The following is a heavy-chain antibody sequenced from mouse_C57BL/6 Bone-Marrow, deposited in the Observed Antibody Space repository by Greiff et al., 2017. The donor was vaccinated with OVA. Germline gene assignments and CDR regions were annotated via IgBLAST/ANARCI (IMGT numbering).Heavy chain of an antibody. CDR3: ARRRDYSYYFDY. J-gene: IGHJ2*01. CDR1: GYTFTSSW. D-gene: IGHD2-13*01. V-gene: IGHV1-69*01. Sequence: QVQLQQPGAELVMPGASVKLSCKASGYTFTSSWMHWVKQRPGQGLEWIGEIDPSDSYTNYNQKFKGKSTLTVDKSSSTAYMQLSSLTSEDSAVYYCARRRDYSYYFDYWGQGTTLTVSS. CDR2: IDPSDSYT.